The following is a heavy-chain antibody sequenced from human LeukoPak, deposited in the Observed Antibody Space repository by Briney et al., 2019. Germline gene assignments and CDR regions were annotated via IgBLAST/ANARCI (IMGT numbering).Heavy chain of an antibody. V-gene: IGHV1-69*13. Sequence: PWASVKVSCKASGGTFSSYAISWVRQAPGQGLEWMGGIIPIFGTANYAQKFQGRVTITADESTSTAYMELSSLRSDDTAVYYCARVGYCSGGSCLYFQYWGQGTLVTVSS. CDR1: GGTFSSYA. CDR3: ARVGYCSGGSCLYFQY. J-gene: IGHJ1*01. D-gene: IGHD2-15*01. CDR2: IIPIFGTA.